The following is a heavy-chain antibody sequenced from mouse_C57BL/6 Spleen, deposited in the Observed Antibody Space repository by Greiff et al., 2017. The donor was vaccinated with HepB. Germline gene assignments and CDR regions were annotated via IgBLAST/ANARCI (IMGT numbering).Heavy chain of an antibody. D-gene: IGHD2-5*01. V-gene: IGHV3-6*01. CDR2: ISYDGSN. J-gene: IGHJ2*01. CDR1: GYSITSGYY. CDR3: AREGIYSNYFDY. Sequence: EVKLQESGPGLVKPSQSLSLTCSVTGYSITSGYYWNWIRQFPGNKLEWMGYISYDGSNNYNPSLKNRISITRDTSKNQFFLKLNSVTTEDTATYYCAREGIYSNYFDYWGQGTTLTVSS.